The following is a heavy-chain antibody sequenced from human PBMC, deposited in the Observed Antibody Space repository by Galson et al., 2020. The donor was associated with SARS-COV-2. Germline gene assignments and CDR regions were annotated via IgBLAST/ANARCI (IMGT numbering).Heavy chain of an antibody. CDR3: ARYYDNNDYHRALDY. V-gene: IGHV4-31*03. CDR1: GGSIISHGYY. J-gene: IGHJ4*02. D-gene: IGHD3-22*01. Sequence: SETLSFTCTVSGGSIISHGYYWSWIRQHPGKGLEWIGFIYYSGHTYYNPSLKSRVTMSVDTSKNQFSLKLSSVSAADSAVFYCARYYDNNDYHRALDYWGQGTLVTVSS. CDR2: IYYSGHT.